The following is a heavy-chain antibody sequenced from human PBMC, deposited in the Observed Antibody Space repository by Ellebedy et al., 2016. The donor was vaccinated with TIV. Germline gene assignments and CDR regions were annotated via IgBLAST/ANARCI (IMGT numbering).Heavy chain of an antibody. Sequence: GESLKISCAASGFTFSDHFMDWVRQAPGKGLEWVSGISGSGAYTYFSDSVKGRFSISRDNSKNTLSLQMNSLRVEDTATYYCAKDDDSGAFHVWGQGTMVTVSS. CDR1: GFTFSDHF. CDR3: AKDDDSGAFHV. V-gene: IGHV3-23*01. J-gene: IGHJ3*01. D-gene: IGHD4/OR15-4a*01. CDR2: ISGSGAYT.